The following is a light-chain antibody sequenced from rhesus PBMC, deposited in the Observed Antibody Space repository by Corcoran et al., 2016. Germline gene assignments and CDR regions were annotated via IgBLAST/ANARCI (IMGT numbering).Light chain of an antibody. V-gene: IGKV4-1*01. CDR2: WAS. CDR3: QQYYSPPYS. J-gene: IGKJ2*01. Sequence: DIVMTQSPDSLAVSLGERGTINCKSSQSLLYSSNNKNYLAWYQQKPGQAPKLLISWASTRESGVPNRFSGRGSGTDFTFTISGLKAEDVAVYYCQQYYSPPYSFGQGTKVEIK. CDR1: QSLLYSSNNKNY.